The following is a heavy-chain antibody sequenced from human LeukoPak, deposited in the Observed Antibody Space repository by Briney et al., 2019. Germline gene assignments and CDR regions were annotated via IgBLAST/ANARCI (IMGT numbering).Heavy chain of an antibody. CDR3: ARCSAMVRGVIREAGYYYYMDV. V-gene: IGHV4-34*01. J-gene: IGHJ6*03. D-gene: IGHD3-10*01. CDR1: GFTVSGNY. CDR2: INHSGST. Sequence: PGGSLRLSCAVSGFTVSGNYMSWIRQPPGKGLEWIGEINHSGSTNYNPSLKSRVTISVDTSKNQFSLKLSSVTAADTAVYYCARCSAMVRGVIREAGYYYYMDVWGKGTTVTVSS.